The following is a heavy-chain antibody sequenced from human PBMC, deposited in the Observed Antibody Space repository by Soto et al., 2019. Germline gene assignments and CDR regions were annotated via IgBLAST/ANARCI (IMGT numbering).Heavy chain of an antibody. Sequence: QVQLVQSGAEVKKPGASVKVSCKASGYTFTGYYMHWVRQAPGQGLEWLGWINPNSGGTNYAQKFQGWVTMTRASSISTAYMQLSRLRSDDTAVYYCARSLEGDFWSESYYYPGMDGWGQGTTVTVSS. D-gene: IGHD3-3*01. CDR2: INPNSGGT. CDR1: GYTFTGYY. V-gene: IGHV1-2*04. CDR3: ARSLEGDFWSESYYYPGMDG. J-gene: IGHJ6*02.